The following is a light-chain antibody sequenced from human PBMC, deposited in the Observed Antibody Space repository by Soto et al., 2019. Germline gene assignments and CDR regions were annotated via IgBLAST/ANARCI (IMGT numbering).Light chain of an antibody. Sequence: DIQMTQCPSTLSASVGDRVTITCRASETVFTWLAWDQQKSGRAPNLLISAASSLESGVPSRFSGSGSGTEFTLTISSLQPDDFATYFCQQYSDYSTFGQGTKVDIK. J-gene: IGKJ1*01. V-gene: IGKV1-5*01. CDR1: ETVFTW. CDR3: QQYSDYST. CDR2: AAS.